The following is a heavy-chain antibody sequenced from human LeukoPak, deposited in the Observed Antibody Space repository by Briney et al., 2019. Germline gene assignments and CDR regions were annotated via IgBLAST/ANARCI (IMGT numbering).Heavy chain of an antibody. J-gene: IGHJ4*02. CDR1: GGSISSYY. V-gene: IGHV4-59*08. CDR3: ASTGIVGATSDY. CDR2: IYYSGST. Sequence: SSETLSLTCTVSGGSISSYYWSWIRQPPGKGLEWIGYIYYSGSTNYNPSLKSRVTISVDTSKNQFSLKLSSVTAADTAVYYCASTGIVGATSDYWGQGTLVTVSS. D-gene: IGHD1-26*01.